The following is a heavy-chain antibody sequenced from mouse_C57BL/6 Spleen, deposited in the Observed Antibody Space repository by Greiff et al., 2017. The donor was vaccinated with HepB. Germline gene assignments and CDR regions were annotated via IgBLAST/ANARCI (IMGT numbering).Heavy chain of an antibody. CDR2: IDPSDSYT. CDR1: GYTFTSYW. J-gene: IGHJ2*01. V-gene: IGHV1-59*01. Sequence: QVQLQQPGAELVRPGTSVKLSCKASGYTFTSYWMHWVKQRPGQGLEWIGVIDPSDSYTNYNQKFKGKATLTVDTSSSTAYMQLSSLTSEDSAVYYCARGYGEDFDYWGQGTTLTVSS. D-gene: IGHD2-14*01. CDR3: ARGYGEDFDY.